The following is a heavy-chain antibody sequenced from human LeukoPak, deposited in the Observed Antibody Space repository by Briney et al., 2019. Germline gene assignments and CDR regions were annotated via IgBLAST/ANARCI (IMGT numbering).Heavy chain of an antibody. V-gene: IGHV4-59*08. Sequence: PSETLSLTCTVSGGSISRYYWSWIRQPPGKGLEWIGYIYYSGSTDYNPSLKSRVTISVDTSKNQFSLKLSSVTAADTTVYYCARRDCSRTSCPIDYWGQGTLVTVSS. CDR1: GGSISRYY. CDR2: IYYSGST. D-gene: IGHD2-2*01. CDR3: ARRDCSRTSCPIDY. J-gene: IGHJ4*02.